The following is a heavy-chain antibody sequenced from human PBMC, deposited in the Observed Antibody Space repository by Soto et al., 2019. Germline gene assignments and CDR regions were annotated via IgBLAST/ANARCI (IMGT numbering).Heavy chain of an antibody. CDR3: TRDASRDSSARGWFDP. CDR2: ISSNSAYI. V-gene: IGHV3-21*01. J-gene: IGHJ5*02. CDR1: GFSFSNSA. Sequence: GGSLRLSCTASGFSFSNSAMTWVRQAPGQGLEWVATISSNSAYIYYTDALRGRFTISRDNAKNSLHLQMNSLRAEDTAVYYCTRDASRDSSARGWFDPWGPGTLVTVSS. D-gene: IGHD6-13*01.